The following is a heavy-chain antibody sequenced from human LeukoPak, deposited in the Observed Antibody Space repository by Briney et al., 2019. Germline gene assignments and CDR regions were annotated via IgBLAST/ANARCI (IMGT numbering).Heavy chain of an antibody. CDR1: GYTFTDYY. D-gene: IGHD1-14*01. CDR2: SNPNSGCK. V-gene: IGHV1-2*02. J-gene: IGHJ4*02. CDR3: ARIGYNHYFDY. Sequence: ASVTVSFKASGYTFTDYYLHWVRQAPGQGREWMGWSNPNSGCKNYVQKLQGRVSMNRDTAITTAYLELSRLRSDDTAVYYCARIGYNHYFDYWGQGTLVTVSS.